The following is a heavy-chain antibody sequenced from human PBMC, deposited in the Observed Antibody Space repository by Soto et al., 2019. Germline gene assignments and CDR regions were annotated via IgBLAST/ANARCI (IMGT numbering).Heavy chain of an antibody. CDR3: ARDQRDGDYFYGLGEGYFDY. CDR1: GFTFSSYA. J-gene: IGHJ4*02. D-gene: IGHD4-17*01. Sequence: QVQLVESGGGVVQPGRSLRLSCAASGFTFSSYAMHWVRQAPGKGLEWVAVISYDGSNKYYADSVKGRFTISRDNSKNTLYLQMNSLRAEDTAVYYCARDQRDGDYFYGLGEGYFDYWGQGTLVTVSS. V-gene: IGHV3-30-3*01. CDR2: ISYDGSNK.